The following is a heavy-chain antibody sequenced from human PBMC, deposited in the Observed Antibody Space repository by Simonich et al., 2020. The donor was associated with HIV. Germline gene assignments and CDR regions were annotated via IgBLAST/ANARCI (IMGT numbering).Heavy chain of an antibody. CDR2: INHSGST. CDR1: GGSFSGYY. D-gene: IGHD6-13*01. Sequence: QVQLQQWGAGLLKPSETLSLTCSVYGGSFSGYYWSWSRQPPGKVLEWIGEINHSGSTNYNPSLKSRVTISVDTSKNQLSLKLSSVTAADTAVYYCARLTAGGLGEYFQHWGQGTLVTVSS. V-gene: IGHV4-34*01. J-gene: IGHJ1*01. CDR3: ARLTAGGLGEYFQH.